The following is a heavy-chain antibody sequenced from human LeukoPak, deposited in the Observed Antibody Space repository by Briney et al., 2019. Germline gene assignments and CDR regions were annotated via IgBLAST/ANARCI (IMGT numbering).Heavy chain of an antibody. Sequence: GGSLRLSCAASGFTFSSYDMHWVRHATGKGLEWVSAIGTAGDTYYPGSVKGRFTISRENAKNYLYLQMNSLRAGDTAVYYCARSYYDFWSGYYFNGMDVWGQGTTVTVSS. D-gene: IGHD3-3*01. CDR1: GFTFSSYD. V-gene: IGHV3-13*01. CDR2: IGTAGDT. J-gene: IGHJ6*02. CDR3: ARSYYDFWSGYYFNGMDV.